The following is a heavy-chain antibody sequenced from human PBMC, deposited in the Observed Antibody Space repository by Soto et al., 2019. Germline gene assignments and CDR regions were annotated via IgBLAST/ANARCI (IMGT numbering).Heavy chain of an antibody. D-gene: IGHD3-22*01. Sequence: GGSLRLSCASSGCPFINAWMNWVRQATGKGLEWVGRIKNKTDGGTTDYAAPVKGRFTISRDDSKNTLYLQMNSLKTEDTAMYYCTTDPVTMIVVVPSSGWGQGTLVTVSS. CDR3: TTDPVTMIVVVPSSG. V-gene: IGHV3-15*07. CDR2: IKNKTDGGTT. J-gene: IGHJ4*02. CDR1: GCPFINAW.